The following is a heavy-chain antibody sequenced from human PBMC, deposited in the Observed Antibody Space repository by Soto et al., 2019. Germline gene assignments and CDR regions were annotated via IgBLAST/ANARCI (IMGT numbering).Heavy chain of an antibody. CDR1: VYSISSGYY. V-gene: IGHV4-38-2*02. CDR2: IYHSGST. Sequence: PSETLSLTCAVSVYSISSGYYWCWIRHPPGKGLEWIWSIYHSGSTYDTPSLKSRVSISVDTSKNQFSLKLSSVTAADTAVYYCARDPTHYDYVCGFDYWGKGTLVTVS. CDR3: ARDPTHYDYVCGFDY. D-gene: IGHD3-16*01. J-gene: IGHJ4*02.